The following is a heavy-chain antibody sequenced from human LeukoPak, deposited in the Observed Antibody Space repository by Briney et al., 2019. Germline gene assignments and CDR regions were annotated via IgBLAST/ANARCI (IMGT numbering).Heavy chain of an antibody. CDR2: IYYSGST. V-gene: IGHV4-59*01. Sequence: NTSETLSLTCTVSGVSISSYYWSWIRQPPGKGLEWIGYIYYSGSTNYNPSLKSRVTISVDTSKNQFSLKLSSVTAADTAVYYCAGGRQIWELYFDYWGQGTLVTVSS. CDR3: AGGRQIWELYFDY. D-gene: IGHD1-26*01. J-gene: IGHJ4*02. CDR1: GVSISSYY.